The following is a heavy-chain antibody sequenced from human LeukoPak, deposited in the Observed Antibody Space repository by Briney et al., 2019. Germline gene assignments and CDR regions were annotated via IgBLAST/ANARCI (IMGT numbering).Heavy chain of an antibody. V-gene: IGHV3-7*04. CDR3: TRVGYIDEGIDY. Sequence: GGSLRLSCVASGFPFSSYWMTWVRQAPGKGLEWVANIKQDGSKKSYVDSVKGRFTISRDSAKNSLYLQMNSLRAEDTAIYYCTRVGYIDEGIDYWGQGTMVTVSS. CDR2: IKQDGSKK. D-gene: IGHD5-24*01. CDR1: GFPFSSYW. J-gene: IGHJ4*02.